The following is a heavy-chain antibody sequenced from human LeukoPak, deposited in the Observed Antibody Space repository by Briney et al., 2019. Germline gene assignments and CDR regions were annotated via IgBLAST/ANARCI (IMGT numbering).Heavy chain of an antibody. V-gene: IGHV4-31*03. CDR2: IYYSGST. CDR3: ARGGAIFGVVSRLGP. D-gene: IGHD3-3*01. J-gene: IGHJ5*02. Sequence: PSETLSLTCTVSGGSISSGGYYWSWIRQHPGKCLEWIGYIYYSGSTYYNLSLKSRVTISVDTSKNQFSLKLSSVTAADTAVYYCARGGAIFGVVSRLGPWGQGTLVTVSS. CDR1: GGSISSGGYY.